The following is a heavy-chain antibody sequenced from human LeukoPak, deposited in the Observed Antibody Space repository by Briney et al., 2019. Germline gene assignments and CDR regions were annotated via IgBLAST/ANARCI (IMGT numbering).Heavy chain of an antibody. D-gene: IGHD2-2*01. V-gene: IGHV4-31*03. CDR2: IYYSGST. CDR1: GGSISSGGYY. Sequence: SETLSLTCTVSGGSISSGGYYWSWLRPHPGKGLEWIGYIYYSGSTYYNPSLKGRVTISVDTSKNQLSLKLSSVTAAATAVYYCARRVSCSSISCSPTVSPWYSDLWGRGTLVTVSS. J-gene: IGHJ2*01. CDR3: ARRVSCSSISCSPTVSPWYSDL.